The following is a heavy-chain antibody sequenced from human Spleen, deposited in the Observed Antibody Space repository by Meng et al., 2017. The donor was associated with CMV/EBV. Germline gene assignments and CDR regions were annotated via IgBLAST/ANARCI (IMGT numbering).Heavy chain of an antibody. CDR3: AKLGYSSSSEDY. CDR1: GFTFSSYA. J-gene: IGHJ4*02. D-gene: IGHD6-6*01. CDR2: ISYDGSYK. Sequence: GGSLRLSCAASGFTFSSYAMHWVRQAPGKGLEWVAVISYDGSYKYYADSVKGRLTISRDNTRNTLYLQMSSLRTEDTAVYYCAKLGYSSSSEDYWGQGTLVTVSS. V-gene: IGHV3-30*04.